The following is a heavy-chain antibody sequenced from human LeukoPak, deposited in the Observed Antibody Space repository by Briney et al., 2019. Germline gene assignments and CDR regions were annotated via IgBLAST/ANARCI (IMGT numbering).Heavy chain of an antibody. V-gene: IGHV3-30*01. CDR1: GFTFSSYA. D-gene: IGHD3-3*01. CDR3: ARSEHDFFSYMDV. J-gene: IGHJ6*03. CDR2: IPYDGSNK. Sequence: TGGSLRLSCAASGFTFSSYAMHWVRQAPGKGLEWVAVIPYDGSNKYYADSVKGRFTISRDNSKNTLYLQMNSLRAEDTAVYYCARSEHDFFSYMDVWGKGTTVTVSS.